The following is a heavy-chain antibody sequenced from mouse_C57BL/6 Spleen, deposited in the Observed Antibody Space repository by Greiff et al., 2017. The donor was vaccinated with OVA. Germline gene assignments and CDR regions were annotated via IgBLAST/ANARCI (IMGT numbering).Heavy chain of an antibody. CDR3: TGRGYYVEAMDY. CDR2: IRLKSDNYAT. CDR1: GFTFSNYW. J-gene: IGHJ4*01. Sequence: EVKLMESGGGLVQPGGSMKLSCVASGFTFSNYWMNWVRQSPEKGLEWVAQIRLKSDNYATHYAESVKGRFTISRDDSKSSVYLQMNNLRAEDTGIYYCTGRGYYVEAMDYRGQGTSVTVSS. D-gene: IGHD2-3*01. V-gene: IGHV6-3*01.